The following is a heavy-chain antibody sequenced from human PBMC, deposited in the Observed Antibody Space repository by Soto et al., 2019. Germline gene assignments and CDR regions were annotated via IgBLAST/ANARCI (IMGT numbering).Heavy chain of an antibody. CDR2: IIPILGIA. J-gene: IGHJ3*02. CDR3: ATPPGYSSSADFGAFDI. V-gene: IGHV1-69*02. Sequence: VKVSCKASGGTFSSYTISWVRQAPGQGLEWMGRIIPILGIANYAQKFQGRVTITADKSTSTAYMELSSLRPEDTAVYYCATPPGYSSSADFGAFDIWGQGTMVTVSS. CDR1: GGTFSSYT. D-gene: IGHD6-13*01.